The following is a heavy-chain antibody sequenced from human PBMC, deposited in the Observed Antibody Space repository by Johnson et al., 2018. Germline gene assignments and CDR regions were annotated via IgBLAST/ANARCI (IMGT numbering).Heavy chain of an antibody. D-gene: IGHD2-21*02. CDR2: VTWDGGAT. Sequence: VQLVESGGAVVQPGGSLRLSCAASGFTFDEYTMHWFRQVPGQGLEWVSLVTWDGGATFYADSVQGRFTISRDNSKNTLYLEMNSLRVEDTAVYYWASELGAGPTALCFDFWGRGTMVTVSS. J-gene: IGHJ3*01. CDR1: GFTFDEYT. V-gene: IGHV3-43*01. CDR3: ASELGAGPTALCFDF.